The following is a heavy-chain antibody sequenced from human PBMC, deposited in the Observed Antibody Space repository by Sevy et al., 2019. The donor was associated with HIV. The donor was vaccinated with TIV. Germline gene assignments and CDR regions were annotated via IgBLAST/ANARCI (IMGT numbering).Heavy chain of an antibody. J-gene: IGHJ4*01. D-gene: IGHD3-16*01. CDR1: GFALSTHA. CDR3: ARDWGNSVKWYPLY. Sequence: GGSLRLSCPASGFALSTHAMHWVRQAPGKGLEWVAVISYEGTETFYAASVEGRFTISRDNSKNMLSLQINSLRPEDTAVYYCARDWGNSVKWYPLYWGHGTLVTVSS. V-gene: IGHV3-30-3*01. CDR2: ISYEGTET.